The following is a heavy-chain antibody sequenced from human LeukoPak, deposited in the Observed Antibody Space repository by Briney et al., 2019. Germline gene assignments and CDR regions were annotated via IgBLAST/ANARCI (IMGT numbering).Heavy chain of an antibody. Sequence: GTSLRLSCAASGFIFRNYAMHWIRQAPGKGLEWVAIISSDGSKQYYADSVKGRFTISRDNSKNTLYLQMNSLRAEDTAVYYCARGASSSWYKDYWGQGTLVTVSS. D-gene: IGHD6-13*01. J-gene: IGHJ4*02. CDR2: ISSDGSKQ. V-gene: IGHV3-30*04. CDR3: ARGASSSWYKDY. CDR1: GFIFRNYA.